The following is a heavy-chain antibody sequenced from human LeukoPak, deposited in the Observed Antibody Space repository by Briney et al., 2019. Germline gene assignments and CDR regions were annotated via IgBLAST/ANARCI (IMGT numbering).Heavy chain of an antibody. CDR2: IHRDGST. D-gene: IGHD3-10*01. CDR3: ARDGEHVLAHDY. Sequence: GGSLRLSCAVSGFTVSTNYMSWVRQAPGKGLEWVSIIHRDGSTYYADSVKGRFTISRDNSKNTLYIQMNSLRAEDTGVYYCARDGEHVLAHDYWGQGTLVTVSS. J-gene: IGHJ4*02. CDR1: GFTVSTNY. V-gene: IGHV3-66*01.